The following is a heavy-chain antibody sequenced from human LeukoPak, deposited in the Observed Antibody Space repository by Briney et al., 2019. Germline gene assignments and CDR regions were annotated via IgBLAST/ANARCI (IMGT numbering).Heavy chain of an antibody. J-gene: IGHJ4*02. CDR1: GFTFDDYA. V-gene: IGHV3-9*01. CDR2: INWNSGNK. Sequence: GGSLRLSCAASGFTFDDYAIHWVRQGPGKCLEWVSGINWNSGNKHYADSGKDRFTISRDNAKNSLYLQMNSLRAEDTAVYYCAKGGPTMVRGVINYWGQGTLVTVSS. CDR3: AKGGPTMVRGVINY. D-gene: IGHD3-10*01.